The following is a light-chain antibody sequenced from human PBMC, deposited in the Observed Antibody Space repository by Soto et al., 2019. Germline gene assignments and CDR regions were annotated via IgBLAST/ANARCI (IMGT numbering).Light chain of an antibody. CDR3: SSFTNSSTYV. V-gene: IGLV2-18*02. CDR1: SSAIGSYDR. CDR2: DVI. J-gene: IGLJ1*01. Sequence: QSALTHPPSVSGSPGQSVAISCIGASSAIGSYDRVSWYQQPPGTSPKLIIYDVINRPSGVPDRFSGAKSGNTASLTISGLQTEDEADYYCSSFTNSSTYVFGTGTEVTVL.